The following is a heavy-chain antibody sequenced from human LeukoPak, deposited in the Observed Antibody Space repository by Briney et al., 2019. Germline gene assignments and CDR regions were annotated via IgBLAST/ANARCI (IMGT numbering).Heavy chain of an antibody. D-gene: IGHD5-18*01. V-gene: IGHV4-38-2*02. Sequence: PSETLSLTCTVSGYSISSGYYWGWIRPPPGKGLEWIGEIYHSGSTNFNPSLRSRVTISVDKSKNHFSLRLTSVTAADTAVYYCARVRIHLWLAGAFDIWGQGTMVTVSS. CDR3: ARVRIHLWLAGAFDI. CDR1: GYSISSGYY. J-gene: IGHJ3*02. CDR2: IYHSGST.